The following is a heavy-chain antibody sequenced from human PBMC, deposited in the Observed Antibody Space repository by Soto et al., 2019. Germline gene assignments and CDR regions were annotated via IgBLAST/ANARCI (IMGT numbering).Heavy chain of an antibody. D-gene: IGHD2-2*01. J-gene: IGHJ6*02. CDR1: GYTFTHHG. CDR2: ISACNGNT. Sequence: GASVKVSCKASGYTFTHHGISWVRQAPGQRLEWMGWISACNGNTKYSQKFQGRVTITRDTSTSTAYMELSSLRSEDTAVYYCALVPAAQAQCMDVWGQGTTVTVSS. CDR3: ALVPAAQAQCMDV. V-gene: IGHV1-18*01.